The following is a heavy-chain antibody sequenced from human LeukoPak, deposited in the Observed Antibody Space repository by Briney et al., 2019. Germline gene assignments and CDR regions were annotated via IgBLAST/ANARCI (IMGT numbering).Heavy chain of an antibody. CDR3: AKRGSGSPRNYYYYYMDV. D-gene: IGHD3-10*01. CDR2: INPNSGGT. Sequence: GASVKVSCKASGYTFTGYYMHWVRQAPGQGLEWMGWINPNSGGTNYAQKFQGRVTMTRDTSISTAYMELSRLRSDDTAVYYCAKRGSGSPRNYYYYYMDVRGKGTTVTVSS. CDR1: GYTFTGYY. J-gene: IGHJ6*03. V-gene: IGHV1-2*02.